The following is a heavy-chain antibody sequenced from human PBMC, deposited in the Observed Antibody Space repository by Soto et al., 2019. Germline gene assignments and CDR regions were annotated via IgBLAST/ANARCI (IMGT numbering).Heavy chain of an antibody. CDR3: VRGTQDIVTTDFPLFDY. CDR2: LNSDGSSS. CDR1: GFTFSNHW. J-gene: IGHJ4*02. Sequence: GGSLRLSCAASGFTFSNHWMHWVRQAPGKGLVWVSRLNSDGSSSNYADSVKGRFAISRDNAKNTLYLRMNSLRDEDTAIYYCVRGTQDIVTTDFPLFDYWGQGTLVTVSS. D-gene: IGHD5-12*01. V-gene: IGHV3-74*01.